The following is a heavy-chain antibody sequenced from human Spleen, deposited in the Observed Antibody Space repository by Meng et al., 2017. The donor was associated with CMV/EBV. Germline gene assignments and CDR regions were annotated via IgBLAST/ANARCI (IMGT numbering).Heavy chain of an antibody. Sequence: SGYAFSDSYMSWIRQAPRRGLERVSYINSSGSTIYYAGTVKGRFTISRDNAKNSLYLQMNSLRAEDTAVYYCARASSSVINPDGYLDYWGQGTLVTVSS. CDR3: ARASSSVINPDGYLDY. CDR1: GYAFSDSY. J-gene: IGHJ4*02. V-gene: IGHV3-11*04. CDR2: INSSGSTI. D-gene: IGHD3-16*02.